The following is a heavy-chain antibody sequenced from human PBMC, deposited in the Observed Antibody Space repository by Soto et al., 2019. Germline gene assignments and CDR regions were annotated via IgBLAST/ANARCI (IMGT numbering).Heavy chain of an antibody. CDR1: GFTFSSYA. V-gene: IGHV3-23*01. CDR3: ARRGSGSYYDY. J-gene: IGHJ4*02. CDR2: ISGSGDST. D-gene: IGHD1-26*01. Sequence: EVQLLESGGGLVQPGGSLRLSCAASGFTFSSYAMRWVRQAPVKGLEWVAAISGSGDSTYYEESVKGRFTISRDKSKDTLFLQMNSLRAEDTAVYYCARRGSGSYYDYWGQGTLVTVSS.